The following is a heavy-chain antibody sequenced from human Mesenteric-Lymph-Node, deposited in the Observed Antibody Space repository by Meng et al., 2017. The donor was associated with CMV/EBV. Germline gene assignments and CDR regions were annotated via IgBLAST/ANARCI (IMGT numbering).Heavy chain of an antibody. D-gene: IGHD2-2*01. CDR3: LADCSSTGCYGNYYGLDV. V-gene: IGHV3-49*04. Sequence: GSLRLSCTTSGFTFVNYAMSWVRQAPGKGLEWVGFIRSKAYGGTTEYAASVKGRFTISRDDSKNIAYLQMNSLKTEDTAVYYCLADCSSTGCYGNYYGLDVWGQGTTVTVSS. CDR2: IRSKAYGGTT. J-gene: IGHJ6*02. CDR1: GFTFVNYA.